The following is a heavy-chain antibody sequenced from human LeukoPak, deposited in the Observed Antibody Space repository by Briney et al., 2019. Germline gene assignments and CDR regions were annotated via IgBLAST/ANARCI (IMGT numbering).Heavy chain of an antibody. V-gene: IGHV5-51*01. D-gene: IGHD2-2*01. CDR2: IYPGDSDT. CDR1: GYSFTSYW. J-gene: IGHJ3*02. CDR3: ASQSGLNIVVVPAAGPGAFDI. Sequence: GESLKISCKGSGYSFTSYWIGWVRQMPGKGLEWMAIIYPGDSDTRYSPSFQGQVTISADKSISTAYLQWSSLKASDTAMYYCASQSGLNIVVVPAAGPGAFDIWGQGTMVTVSS.